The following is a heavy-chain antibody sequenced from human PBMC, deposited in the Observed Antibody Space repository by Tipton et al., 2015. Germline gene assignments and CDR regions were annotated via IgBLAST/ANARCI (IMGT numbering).Heavy chain of an antibody. Sequence: SLRLSCAASGFIFTDYYMSWLRQAPGKGLEWLSYISTNSRTIYYIDSVKGRFTISRDNAKNSLYLQMNSLRAEDTAVYYCARLGGLAADYWGQGTLVTVSS. CDR1: GFIFTDYY. V-gene: IGHV3-11*04. CDR2: ISTNSRTI. D-gene: IGHD6-25*01. CDR3: ARLGGLAADY. J-gene: IGHJ4*02.